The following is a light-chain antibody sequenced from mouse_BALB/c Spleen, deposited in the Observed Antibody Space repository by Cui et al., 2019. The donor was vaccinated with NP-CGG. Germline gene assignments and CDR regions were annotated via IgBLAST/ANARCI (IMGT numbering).Light chain of an antibody. Sequence: ALVSLASVLTTSPGETVKLTCRSSTGAVTTSNYANWVQEKPDHLFTGLIGGTNNRAPGVPVRFSGFLIGDKAALTITGAQTEDEAMYFCALWYSTHWVFGGGTKLTVL. J-gene: IGLJ1*01. CDR3: ALWYSTHWV. CDR2: GTN. CDR1: TGAVTTSNY. V-gene: IGLV1*01.